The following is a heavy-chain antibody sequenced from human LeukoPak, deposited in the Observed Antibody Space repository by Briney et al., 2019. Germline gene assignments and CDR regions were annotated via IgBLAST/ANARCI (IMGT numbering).Heavy chain of an antibody. CDR1: GGSISSCDYY. V-gene: IGHV4-30-4*01. CDR2: IYYSGST. J-gene: IGHJ4*02. Sequence: SQTLSLTCTVSGGSISSCDYYWSWIRQPPGGGLERIGYIYYSGSTYYNPALKSRVTISVDKSQTQFSLQLSSVTAADTAVSYCARGRSGGYSYGYHPDYFDYWGQGTLVTVSS. CDR3: ARGRSGGYSYGYHPDYFDY. D-gene: IGHD5-18*01.